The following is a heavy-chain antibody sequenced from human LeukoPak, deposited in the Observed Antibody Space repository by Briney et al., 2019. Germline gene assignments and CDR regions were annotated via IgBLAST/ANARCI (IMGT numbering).Heavy chain of an antibody. CDR2: INHSGST. V-gene: IGHV4-34*01. D-gene: IGHD3-3*01. J-gene: IGHJ4*02. CDR3: ARASYDFWSGPTMDPYYFDY. Sequence: ASETLSLTCAVYGGSFSGYYWSWIRQPPGKGLEWIGEINHSGSTNYNPSLKSRVTISVDTSKNQFSLKLSSVTAADTAVYYCARASYDFWSGPTMDPYYFDYWGQGTLVTVSS. CDR1: GGSFSGYY.